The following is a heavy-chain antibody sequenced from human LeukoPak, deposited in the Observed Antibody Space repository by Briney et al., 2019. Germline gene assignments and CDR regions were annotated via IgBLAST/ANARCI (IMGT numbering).Heavy chain of an antibody. D-gene: IGHD4-11*01. CDR1: GGTFISNA. V-gene: IGHV1-69*04. CDR3: ASGRMTTETTYCFDP. CDR2: IIPIFGIT. J-gene: IGHJ5*02. Sequence: GASVKVSCKASGGTFISNAITWVRQAPGQGLEWMGRIIPIFGITDYAQKFQGRVTITADKSTSTAYMEFSSLRSEDTAVYYCASGRMTTETTYCFDPWGQGTLITVS.